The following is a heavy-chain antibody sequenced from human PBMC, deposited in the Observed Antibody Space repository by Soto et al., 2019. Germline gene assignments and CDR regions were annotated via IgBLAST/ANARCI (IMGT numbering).Heavy chain of an antibody. D-gene: IGHD3-10*01. CDR1: GFTFSSYS. CDR2: ISSSSSYI. V-gene: IGHV3-21*01. J-gene: IGHJ6*02. CDR3: ARDGHDYYGSGSSKYYYYYYGMDV. Sequence: EVQLVESGGGLVKPGGSLRLSCAASGFTFSSYSMNWVRQAPGKGLEWVSSISSSSSYIYYADSVKGRFTISRDNAKNSLYLQMSSLRAEDTAMYYCARDGHDYYGSGSSKYYYYYYGMDVWGLGTTVTVSS.